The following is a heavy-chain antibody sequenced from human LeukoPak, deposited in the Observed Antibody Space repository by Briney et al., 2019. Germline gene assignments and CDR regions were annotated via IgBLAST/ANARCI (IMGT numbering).Heavy chain of an antibody. J-gene: IGHJ4*02. Sequence: GGSLRLSCAASGFTFSSYAMSWVRQAPGKGLEWVSAISGSGGSTYYADSVKGRFTISRDNSKNTLYLQMNGLRAEDTAVYYCAKCGDYDFWSGYYWDYWGQGTLVTVSS. D-gene: IGHD3-3*01. CDR3: AKCGDYDFWSGYYWDY. CDR2: ISGSGGST. V-gene: IGHV3-23*01. CDR1: GFTFSSYA.